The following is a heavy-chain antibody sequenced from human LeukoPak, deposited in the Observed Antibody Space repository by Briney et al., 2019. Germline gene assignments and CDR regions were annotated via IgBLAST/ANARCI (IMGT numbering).Heavy chain of an antibody. Sequence: GESLKISCKGSGFSFTSYWIGWVRQMPGKGLEYMGIILVGGSEVRYSPAFQGLVTISADKSLNTAYLQWTSLKASDTAMYYCARHTGRPQAGWFDPWGQGTLVTVSS. D-gene: IGHD3-10*01. J-gene: IGHJ5*02. CDR3: ARHTGRPQAGWFDP. CDR1: GFSFTSYW. CDR2: ILVGGSEV. V-gene: IGHV5-51*01.